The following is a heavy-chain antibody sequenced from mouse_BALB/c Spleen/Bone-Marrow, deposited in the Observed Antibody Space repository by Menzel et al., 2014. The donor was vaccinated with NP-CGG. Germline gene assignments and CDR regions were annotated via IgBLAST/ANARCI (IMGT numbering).Heavy chain of an antibody. CDR1: GYTFTGYA. J-gene: IGHJ4*01. V-gene: IGHV1S137*01. D-gene: IGHD6-1*01. Sequence: QVQLQQSGAELVRPGVSVKISCKGSGYTFTGYAMHWVKQSHAKSLEWIGLISTYYGDASYSQKFKGKARMAVDKSSSTAYMDLGRLTSEDSAIYYCARVPGYDAMDYWGQGTTVTVSA. CDR2: ISTYYGDA. CDR3: ARVPGYDAMDY.